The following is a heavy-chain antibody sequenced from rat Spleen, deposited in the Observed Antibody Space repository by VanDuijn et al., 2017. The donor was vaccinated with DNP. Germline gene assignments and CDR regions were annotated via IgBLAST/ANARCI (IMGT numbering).Heavy chain of an antibody. V-gene: IGHV5S11*01. CDR2: ITTAGGNT. D-gene: IGHD5-1*01. CDR1: GFTFSNYF. CDR3: ARGSGSYYWYFDF. J-gene: IGHJ1*01. Sequence: EVQLVESGGGLVQPGRSMKLSCAASGFTFSNYFMAWVRQAPTKGLEWVASITTAGGNTYYRDSVKGRFTISRDNTKSTLYLQMDSLRSEETATYYCARGSGSYYWYFDFWGPGTMVTVSS.